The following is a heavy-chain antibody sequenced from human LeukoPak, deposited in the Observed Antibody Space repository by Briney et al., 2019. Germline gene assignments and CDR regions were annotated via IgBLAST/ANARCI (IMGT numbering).Heavy chain of an antibody. D-gene: IGHD6-13*01. CDR1: GFTFSSYW. J-gene: IGHJ6*03. CDR2: IKQDGSEK. Sequence: GGSLRLSCAASGFTFSSYWMSWVRQAPGKGLEWVANIKQDGSEKYYVDSVKGRFTISRDNAKNSLYLQMNSLRAEDTAVYYCARDSRAASGTYYYYYYYMDVWGKGTTVTVSS. CDR3: ARDSRAASGTYYYYYYYMDV. V-gene: IGHV3-7*01.